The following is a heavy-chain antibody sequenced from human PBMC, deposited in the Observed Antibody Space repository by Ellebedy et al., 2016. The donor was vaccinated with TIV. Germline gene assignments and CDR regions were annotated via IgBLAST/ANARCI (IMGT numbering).Heavy chain of an antibody. Sequence: PGGSLRLSCAASGFTFSSSAMSWVRQAPGKGLEWFSVISASGGNTYYADSVKGRFTISRDSSKNTLYLQMNSLRAEDTAVYYCAKDLQNSYWGQGTLVTVSS. CDR3: AKDLQNSY. CDR2: ISASGGNT. J-gene: IGHJ4*02. D-gene: IGHD2/OR15-2a*01. V-gene: IGHV3-23*01. CDR1: GFTFSSSA.